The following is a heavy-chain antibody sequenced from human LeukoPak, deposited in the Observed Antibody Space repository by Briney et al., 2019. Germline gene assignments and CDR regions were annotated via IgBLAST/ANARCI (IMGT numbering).Heavy chain of an antibody. V-gene: IGHV3-7*01. CDR2: INQDGSEK. D-gene: IGHD3-10*01. Sequence: GGSLRLSCAGSGFTFSSYWMSWVRQAPGKGLEWVANINQDGSEKYYVDSVKGRFTISRDNAKNSLYLQMNSLRAEDTAVYYCARSRVSRGDAFDIWGQGTMVTVSS. J-gene: IGHJ3*02. CDR1: GFTFSSYW. CDR3: ARSRVSRGDAFDI.